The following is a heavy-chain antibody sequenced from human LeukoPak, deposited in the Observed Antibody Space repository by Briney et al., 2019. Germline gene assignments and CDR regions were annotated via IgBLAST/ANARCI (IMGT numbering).Heavy chain of an antibody. CDR3: ARQAVAGTSPMDY. V-gene: IGHV1-18*04. CDR2: ISAYNGNT. CDR1: GYTFTGYY. J-gene: IGHJ4*02. Sequence: GASVKVSCKASGYTFTGYYMHWVRQAPGQGLEWMGWISAYNGNTNYAQKLQGRVTMTTDTSTSTAYMELRSLRSDDTAVYYCARQAVAGTSPMDYWGQGTLVTVSS. D-gene: IGHD6-19*01.